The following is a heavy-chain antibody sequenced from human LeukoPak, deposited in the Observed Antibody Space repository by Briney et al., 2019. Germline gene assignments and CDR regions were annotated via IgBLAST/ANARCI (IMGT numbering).Heavy chain of an antibody. J-gene: IGHJ6*03. CDR3: ARQRWSWYFYMDV. CDR1: GFTFSSYS. V-gene: IGHV3-21*01. CDR2: ISSSSTYI. D-gene: IGHD2-15*01. Sequence: GGSLRLSCKTSGFTFSSYSMNWVRQAPGKGLEWVSSISSSSTYIYYADSVKGRFTISRDNAKNSLYLQMNSLRAEDTAVYYCARQRWSWYFYMDVWGKGTTVTISS.